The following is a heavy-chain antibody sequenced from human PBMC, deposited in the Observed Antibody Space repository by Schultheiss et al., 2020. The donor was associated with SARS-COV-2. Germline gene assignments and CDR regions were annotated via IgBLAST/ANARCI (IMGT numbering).Heavy chain of an antibody. V-gene: IGHV3-74*01. CDR2: INSDGSST. Sequence: GGSLRLSCAASGFTFSSYSMNWVRQAPGKGLEWVSRINSDGSSTSYADSVKGRFTISRDNAKNTLYLQMNSLRAEDTAVYYCARDTMGRGFDYWGQGTLVTVSS. CDR1: GFTFSSYS. J-gene: IGHJ4*02. CDR3: ARDTMGRGFDY. D-gene: IGHD3-10*01.